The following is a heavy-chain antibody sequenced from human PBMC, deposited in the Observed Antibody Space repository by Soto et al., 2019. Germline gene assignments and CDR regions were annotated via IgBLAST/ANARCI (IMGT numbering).Heavy chain of an antibody. V-gene: IGHV1-69*13. D-gene: IGHD3-16*01. CDR2: LIPMFGTA. J-gene: IGHJ4*02. Sequence: GASVKFSWTASRGPFGSYAMRWPRQARGQGHEWMGVLIPMFGTANYSQKFEGRVTITADESTRTAYMELSSLRSEDTAVYYWSRERAHAGGFDYGGQGTLVTVSS. CDR3: SRERAHAGGFDY. CDR1: RGPFGSYA.